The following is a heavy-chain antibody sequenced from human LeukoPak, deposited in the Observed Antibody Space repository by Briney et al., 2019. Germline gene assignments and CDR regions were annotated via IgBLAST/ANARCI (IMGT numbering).Heavy chain of an antibody. V-gene: IGHV4-61*08. CDR3: ARTQSQSGSYRYYFGY. J-gene: IGHJ4*02. D-gene: IGHD1-26*01. CDR2: IYYIRNT. Sequence: PSQTLSLTCAVSGGSVGSAGYYWSWIRQPPGGGLEWIGYIYYIRNTNYNPSLKSRVTMSLDPSKNQFSLKLNSVTAADTAVYYCARTQSQSGSYRYYFGYWGQGTLVTVSS. CDR1: GGSVGSAGYY.